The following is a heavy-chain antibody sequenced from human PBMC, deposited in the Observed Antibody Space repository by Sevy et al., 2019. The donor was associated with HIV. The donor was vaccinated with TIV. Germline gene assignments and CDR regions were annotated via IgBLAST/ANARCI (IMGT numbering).Heavy chain of an antibody. D-gene: IGHD1-1*01. J-gene: IGHJ3*02. V-gene: IGHV3-21*01. CDR2: ISGSSFYI. Sequence: GGSLRLSCAASGFTFSDYSVNWVRQAPGKGLEWVSSISGSSFYIYYADSVKGRFTISRDNAMNSLYLQMISLRADDTAVYYCARATGTEALDAFDIWGQWTLVTVSS. CDR1: GFTFSDYS. CDR3: ARATGTEALDAFDI.